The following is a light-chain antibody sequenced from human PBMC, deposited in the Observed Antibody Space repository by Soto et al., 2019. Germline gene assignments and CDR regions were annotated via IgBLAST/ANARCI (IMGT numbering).Light chain of an antibody. CDR2: KAS. V-gene: IGKV1-5*03. CDR1: QTISSW. Sequence: DMQMTQSPSTLSGSVGDRVTITCRASQTISSWLAWYQQKPGKAPKLLIYKASTLKSGVPSRFSGSGSGTEFTLNISSLQPDDFATYYCQHYNSYSEAFGQGTKVDIK. CDR3: QHYNSYSEA. J-gene: IGKJ1*01.